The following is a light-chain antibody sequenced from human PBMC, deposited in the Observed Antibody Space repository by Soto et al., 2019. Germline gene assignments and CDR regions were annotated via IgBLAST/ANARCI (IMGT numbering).Light chain of an antibody. Sequence: EIVLTQSPGTLSLSPGVRATLSCRASQSVSSSYLAWYQQKPGQAPRLLIYDASTRATGIPARFTGDGSGTEFTLTITSLQSEDSAVYYCQQYGDWPPWTFGQGTKVDIK. CDR3: QQYGDWPPWT. CDR1: QSVSSSY. CDR2: DAS. J-gene: IGKJ1*01. V-gene: IGKV3-15*01.